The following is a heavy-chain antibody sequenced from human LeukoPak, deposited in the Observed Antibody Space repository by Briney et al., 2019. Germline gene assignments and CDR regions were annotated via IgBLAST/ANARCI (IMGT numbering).Heavy chain of an antibody. J-gene: IGHJ4*02. V-gene: IGHV3-30*04. CDR3: ARELIVGATEGGAFDY. CDR2: ISSDGSNK. CDR1: GFTFSSYA. D-gene: IGHD1-26*01. Sequence: GGSLRLSCAASGFTFSSYAMHWVRQAPGKGLEWVALISSDGSNKYHGDSVKGRFTISRDNSKNTLYLQMNRMRAEGTAVYYCARELIVGATEGGAFDYWGQGTLVTVSS.